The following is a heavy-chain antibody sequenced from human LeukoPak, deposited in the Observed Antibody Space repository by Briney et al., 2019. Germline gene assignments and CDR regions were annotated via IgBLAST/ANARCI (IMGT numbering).Heavy chain of an antibody. V-gene: IGHV3-66*01. J-gene: IGHJ4*02. CDR1: GFTVSTKY. CDR3: ARDDPVTSFDY. Sequence: GGSLRLSCAASGFTVSTKYMSWVRQAAGKVLEWVSVIYSGGSTEYADSVKGRFTISRDNSKNTLYLQMNSLRAEDTAVYYCARDDPVTSFDYWGQGTLVTVSS. D-gene: IGHD4-11*01. CDR2: IYSGGST.